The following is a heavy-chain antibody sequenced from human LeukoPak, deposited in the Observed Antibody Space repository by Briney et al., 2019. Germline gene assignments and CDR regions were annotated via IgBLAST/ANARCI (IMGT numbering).Heavy chain of an antibody. Sequence: GGSLRLSCAASGFTFSDYYMSWIRQAPGKGLEWVSIISNRGDSTYYADSVKGRFTISRDNSKNTLYLQMNSLRAEDTAIYYCAKDLSTVTTGFGYFDYWGQGSLVTVSS. J-gene: IGHJ4*02. D-gene: IGHD4-17*01. CDR3: AKDLSTVTTGFGYFDY. CDR1: GFTFSDYY. V-gene: IGHV3-23*01. CDR2: ISNRGDST.